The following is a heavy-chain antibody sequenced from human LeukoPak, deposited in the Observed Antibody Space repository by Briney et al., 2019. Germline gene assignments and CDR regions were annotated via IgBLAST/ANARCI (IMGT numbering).Heavy chain of an antibody. V-gene: IGHV1-18*01. CDR2: ISAYNGNT. Sequence: SVKVSCKASGYTFTSYGISWVRQAPGQGLEWMGWISAYNGNTNYAQKLQGRVTMTTDTSTSTAYMELRSLRSDDTAVYYCARADSSGYYILAWFDPWGQGTLVTVSS. CDR3: ARADSSGYYILAWFDP. CDR1: GYTFTSYG. D-gene: IGHD3-22*01. J-gene: IGHJ5*02.